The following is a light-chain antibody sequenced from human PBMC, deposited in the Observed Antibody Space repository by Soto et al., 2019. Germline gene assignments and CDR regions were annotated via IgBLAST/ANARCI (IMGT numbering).Light chain of an antibody. J-gene: IGKJ1*01. CDR1: QSVSNN. CDR3: QQYSDWPRT. CDR2: GAS. Sequence: EVVLTQSPATLSLSPGERASLSCRASQSVSNNLAWYQLKPGQAPRLLIYGASTRATDIPARFSGSGSGTEFTFTISSLQSEDFAVYSCQQYSDWPRTFGQRTKVDI. V-gene: IGKV3-15*01.